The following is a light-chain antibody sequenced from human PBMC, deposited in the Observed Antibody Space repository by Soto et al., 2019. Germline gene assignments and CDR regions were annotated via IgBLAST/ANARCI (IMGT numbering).Light chain of an antibody. CDR3: CSYAARYIPYI. Sequence: QSALTQPRSVSGSPGQSVTLSCTGTSSDVGNYDYVSWYQQHPGMAPKRMIYDVNKRPSGVPDRFSGSKSGNTASLTISGLQAADEADYYCCSYAARYIPYIFGTGTKLTVL. V-gene: IGLV2-11*01. CDR1: SSDVGNYDY. J-gene: IGLJ2*01. CDR2: DVN.